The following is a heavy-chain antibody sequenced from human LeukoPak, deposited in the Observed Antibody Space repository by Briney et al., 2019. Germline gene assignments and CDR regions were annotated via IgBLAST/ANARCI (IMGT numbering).Heavy chain of an antibody. CDR1: GGSFSGYY. D-gene: IGHD3-3*01. CDR3: ARGPRYYDFWSGLRFDY. J-gene: IGHJ4*02. CDR2: INHSGST. V-gene: IGHV4-34*01. Sequence: SETLSLTCAVYGGSFSGYYWSWIRQPPGKGLEWIGEINHSGSTNCNPSLKSRVTISVDTSKNQFSLKLSSVTAADTAVYYCARGPRYYDFWSGLRFDYWGQGTLVTVSS.